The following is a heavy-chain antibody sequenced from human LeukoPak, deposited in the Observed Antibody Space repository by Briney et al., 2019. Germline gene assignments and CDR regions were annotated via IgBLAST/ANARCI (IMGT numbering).Heavy chain of an antibody. CDR2: MNPNSGNT. CDR3: ARGPSPRVFWSGYYSGYFDY. CDR1: GYTFTSYD. J-gene: IGHJ4*02. D-gene: IGHD3-3*01. V-gene: IGHV1-8*01. Sequence: ASVKVSCKASGYTFTSYDINWVRQATGQGLEWMGWMNPNSGNTGYAQKFQGRVTMTRNTSISTAYMELSSLRSEDTAVYYCARGPSPRVFWSGYYSGYFDYWGQGTLVTVSS.